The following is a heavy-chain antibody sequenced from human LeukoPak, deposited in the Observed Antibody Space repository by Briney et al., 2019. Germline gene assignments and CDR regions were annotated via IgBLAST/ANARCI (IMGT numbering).Heavy chain of an antibody. D-gene: IGHD2-2*01. CDR1: GYTFTSYY. CDR2: MNPNSGNT. J-gene: IGHJ6*02. V-gene: IGHV1-8*02. CDR3: ARDTSCFGCGHYYQYYGMDV. Sequence: GASVKVSCKAFGYTFTSYYMHWVRQATGQGLEWMGWMNPNSGNTGYAQKFQGRVTMTRNTSISTAYMELSSLRSEDTAVYYCARDTSCFGCGHYYQYYGMDVWGQGTTVTVSS.